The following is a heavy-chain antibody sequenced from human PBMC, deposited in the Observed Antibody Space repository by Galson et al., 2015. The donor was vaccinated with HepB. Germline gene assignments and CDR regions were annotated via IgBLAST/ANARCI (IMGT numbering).Heavy chain of an antibody. CDR1: GFTFSSYG. D-gene: IGHD1-26*01. CDR2: ISYDGSNK. J-gene: IGHJ3*02. V-gene: IGHV3-30*18. Sequence: SLRLSCAASGFTFSSYGMHWVRQAPGKGLEWVAVISYDGSNKYYADSVKGRFAISRDNSKNTLYLQMNSLRAEDTAVYYCAKVAGATTRTVSWRLDAFDIWGQGTMVTVSS. CDR3: AKVAGATTRTVSWRLDAFDI.